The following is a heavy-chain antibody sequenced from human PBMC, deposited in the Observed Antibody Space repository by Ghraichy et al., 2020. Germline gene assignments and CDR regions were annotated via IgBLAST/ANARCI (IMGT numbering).Heavy chain of an antibody. J-gene: IGHJ4*02. Sequence: GGSLRLSCAASGFTFSSYGMHWVRQAPGKGLEWVAVISYDGSNKYYADSMKGRFTISRDNSKNTLYLQMNSLRAEDTAVYYCASHDYSNGADSWGQGTLVTVSS. CDR3: ASHDYSNGADS. CDR2: ISYDGSNK. V-gene: IGHV3-30*03. CDR1: GFTFSSYG. D-gene: IGHD4-11*01.